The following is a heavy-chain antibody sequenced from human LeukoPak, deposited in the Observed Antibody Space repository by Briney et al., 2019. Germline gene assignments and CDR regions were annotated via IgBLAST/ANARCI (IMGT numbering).Heavy chain of an antibody. D-gene: IGHD6-13*01. CDR2: IYSGGST. Sequence: PGGSLRLSCAASGFIVSSNYMSWVRQAPRKGLEWVPTIYSGGSTYYADSVKGRFTISRDNSQNTLYLQMNSLRAEDTAVYYCARAATLAGPFDYWGQGTLVTVSA. CDR1: GFIVSSNY. V-gene: IGHV3-53*01. J-gene: IGHJ4*02. CDR3: ARAATLAGPFDY.